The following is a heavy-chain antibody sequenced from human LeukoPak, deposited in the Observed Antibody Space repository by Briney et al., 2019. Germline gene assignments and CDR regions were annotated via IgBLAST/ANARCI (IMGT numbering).Heavy chain of an antibody. CDR2: MNPNSGNT. J-gene: IGHJ6*02. CDR1: GYTFTSYD. Sequence: ASVKVSCKASGYTFTSYDINWVRQATGQGLEWMGWMNPNSGNTGYAQEFQGRVTMTRNTSISTAYMELSSLRSEDTAVYYCARVSTIFGVVIPYYYYGMDVWGQGTTVTVSS. V-gene: IGHV1-8*01. D-gene: IGHD3-3*01. CDR3: ARVSTIFGVVIPYYYYGMDV.